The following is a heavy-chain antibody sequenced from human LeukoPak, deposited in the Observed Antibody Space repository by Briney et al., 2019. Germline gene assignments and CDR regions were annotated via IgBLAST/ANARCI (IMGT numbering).Heavy chain of an antibody. CDR1: GGSISSGGYS. Sequence: SETLSLTCAVSGGSISSGGYSWSWIRQPPGKGLEWIGYIYHSGSTYYNPSLKSRVTISVDRSKNQFSLKLSSVTAADTAVYYCARYGDYVGAFDIWSQGTMVTVSS. D-gene: IGHD4-17*01. V-gene: IGHV4-30-2*01. J-gene: IGHJ3*02. CDR2: IYHSGST. CDR3: ARYGDYVGAFDI.